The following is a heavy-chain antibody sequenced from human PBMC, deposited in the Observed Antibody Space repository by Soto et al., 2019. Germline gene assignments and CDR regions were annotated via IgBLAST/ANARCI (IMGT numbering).Heavy chain of an antibody. D-gene: IGHD3-10*01. CDR2: INHSGST. V-gene: IGHV4-34*01. J-gene: IGHJ6*02. Sequence: SETLSLTCAFYGGSFSGYYWSLIRQPPGKGLEWIGEINHSGSTNYNPSLKSRVTISVDTSKNQFSLKLSSVTAADTAVYYCARVRRSGRLGALPQSPGDIYYYYGMDVWGQGTTVTVSS. CDR3: ARVRRSGRLGALPQSPGDIYYYYGMDV. CDR1: GGSFSGYY.